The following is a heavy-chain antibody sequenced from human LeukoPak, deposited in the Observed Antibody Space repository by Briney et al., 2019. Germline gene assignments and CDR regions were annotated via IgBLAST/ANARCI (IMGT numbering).Heavy chain of an antibody. CDR3: ARPYSISWYLSYFDY. J-gene: IGHJ4*02. CDR2: ISSSSSTI. Sequence: PGESLRLSCAASGFTFSSYSMNWVRQAPGKGLEWVSHISSSSSTIYYADSVKGRFTISRDNAKNSLYLQMNSLRAEDTAVYYCARPYSISWYLSYFDYWGQGTLVTVSS. V-gene: IGHV3-48*01. D-gene: IGHD6-13*01. CDR1: GFTFSSYS.